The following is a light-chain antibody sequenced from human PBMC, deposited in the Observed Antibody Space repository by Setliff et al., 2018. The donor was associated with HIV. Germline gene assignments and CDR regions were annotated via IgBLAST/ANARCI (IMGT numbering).Light chain of an antibody. CDR2: YDS. V-gene: IGLV3-21*04. CDR1: NIGSKS. Sequence: SYELTQPPSVSVAPGKTARITCGGNNIGSKSVHWYQQKPGQAPVLVISYDSDRPSGIPERFSGSNSGNTATLTISRVEAGDEADYYCQVWDSSSDHPWVFGGGTKVTVL. CDR3: QVWDSSSDHPWV. J-gene: IGLJ3*02.